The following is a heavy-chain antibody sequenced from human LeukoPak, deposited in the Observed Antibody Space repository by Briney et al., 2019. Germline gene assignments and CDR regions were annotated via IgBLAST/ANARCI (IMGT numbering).Heavy chain of an antibody. CDR1: GYSISSGYY. CDR3: ARSSGSLFDY. D-gene: IGHD1-26*01. V-gene: IGHV4-38-2*02. CDR2: IYHSGST. Sequence: PSETLSLTCTVSGYSISSGYYWGWIRQPPGKGLEWIGSIYHSGSTYYNPSLKSRVTISVDTSKNQFSLKLSSVTAADTAVYYCARSSGSLFDYWGQGTLVTVSS. J-gene: IGHJ4*02.